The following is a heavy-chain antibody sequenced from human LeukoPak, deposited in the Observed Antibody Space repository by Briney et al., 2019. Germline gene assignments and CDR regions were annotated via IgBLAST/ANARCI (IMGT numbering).Heavy chain of an antibody. CDR1: GFTFSTND. D-gene: IGHD3-16*01. Sequence: GGSLRLYCAASGFTFSTNDLNWDRQAQGKGLEWVSFISSRSSTIYYADSVKGRFTISRDNAKNSLYLQMNSLRAEDTAIYYCARDGVSFDYWGQGTLVTVSS. V-gene: IGHV3-48*03. CDR3: ARDGVSFDY. J-gene: IGHJ4*02. CDR2: ISSRSSTI.